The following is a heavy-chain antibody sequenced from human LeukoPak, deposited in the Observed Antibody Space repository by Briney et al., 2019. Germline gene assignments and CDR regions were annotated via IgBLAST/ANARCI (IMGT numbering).Heavy chain of an antibody. V-gene: IGHV3-15*01. D-gene: IGHD2-15*01. CDR1: GFTFSGAW. CDR3: TTVTHFYL. J-gene: IGHJ4*02. CDR2: IKSDGAT. Sequence: GGSLRLSCATSGFTFSGAWLSWIRQVPGKGLEWIGRIKSDGATDYAAPVRGRFTISRDVSRATLYLEMYSLKTDDTAIYYCTTVTHFYLGGQGTLVTVSS.